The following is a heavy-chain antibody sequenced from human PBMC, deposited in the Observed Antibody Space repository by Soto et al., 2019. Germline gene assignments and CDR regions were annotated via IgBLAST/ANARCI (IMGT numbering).Heavy chain of an antibody. CDR3: ARHDIVVVPTSMTFDN. J-gene: IGHJ4*02. CDR1: GGSISSISYY. V-gene: IGHV4-39*01. CDR2: IYYSGST. Sequence: PSETLSLTCTVSGGSISSISYYWGWLRQPPGKGLEWIGSIYYSGSTYFNPSFQSRVTFSVDTSQNQFSLRLSSVTAADTAVYYCARHDIVVVPTSMTFDNWRQGTPVTVSS. D-gene: IGHD2-2*01.